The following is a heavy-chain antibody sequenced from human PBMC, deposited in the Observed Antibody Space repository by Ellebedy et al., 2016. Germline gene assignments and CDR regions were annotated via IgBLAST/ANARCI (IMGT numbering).Heavy chain of an antibody. D-gene: IGHD1-14*01. CDR2: AWTAESQK. V-gene: IGHV3-33*01. CDR3: ARASNRYHYGMDV. J-gene: IGHJ6*02. CDR1: GITFSCDG. Sequence: GESLKISXATSGITFSCDGIHWVRQAPGKGLEWVAVAWTAESQKFYADSVKGRFTISRDSSKETVYLEMNSLRPEDTALYYCARASNRYHYGMDVWGQGTKVTVSS.